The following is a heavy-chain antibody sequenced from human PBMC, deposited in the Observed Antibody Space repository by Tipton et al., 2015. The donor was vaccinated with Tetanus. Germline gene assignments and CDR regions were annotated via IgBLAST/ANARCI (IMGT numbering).Heavy chain of an antibody. D-gene: IGHD3-22*01. V-gene: IGHV4-61*08. Sequence: TLSLTCTVSGAPINRGGYLWTWVRQYPGRGLEWIGYIYYRGETNYNPSVSSRLTISLDTSKNQVSLRLTSVTAADTAVYFCARIRYYPDSSAFLSDYWGRGIRVTVSS. CDR2: IYYRGET. CDR3: ARIRYYPDSSAFLSDY. J-gene: IGHJ4*02. CDR1: GAPINRGGYL.